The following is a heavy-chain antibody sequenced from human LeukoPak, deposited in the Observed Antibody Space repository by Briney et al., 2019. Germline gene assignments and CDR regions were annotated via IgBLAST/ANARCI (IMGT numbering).Heavy chain of an antibody. CDR1: GGSISSYY. CDR2: IYYSGST. J-gene: IGHJ5*02. D-gene: IGHD3-9*01. V-gene: IGHV4-59*08. CDR3: ARSYYDILTGYSNWFDP. Sequence: SETLSLTCTVSGGSISSYYWSWIRQPPGKGLEWIGYIYYSGSTNYNPSLKSRVTISVDTSKSQFSLKLSSVTAADTAVYYCARSYYDILTGYSNWFDPWGQGTLVTVSS.